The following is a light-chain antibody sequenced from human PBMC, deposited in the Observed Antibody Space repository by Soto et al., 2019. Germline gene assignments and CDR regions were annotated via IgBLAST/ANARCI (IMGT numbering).Light chain of an antibody. CDR3: SSFARSSSLPYV. CDR2: NVN. CDR1: SSDVGGFNY. Sequence: QSALTQPASVSGSPGQSITISCSGTSSDVGGFNYVSWYQHHPGKAPTLIIYNVNVRPSGISIRFSGSKSGNTASLTISGLQAEDEAEYYCSSFARSSSLPYVFGTGTKVTVL. V-gene: IGLV2-14*03. J-gene: IGLJ1*01.